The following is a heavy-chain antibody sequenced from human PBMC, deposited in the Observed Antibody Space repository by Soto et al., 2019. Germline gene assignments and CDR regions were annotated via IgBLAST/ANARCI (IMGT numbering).Heavy chain of an antibody. J-gene: IGHJ6*02. CDR1: GFTFSSYG. V-gene: IGHV3-33*01. Sequence: QVQLVESGGGVVQPGRSLRLSCAASGFTFSSYGMHWVRQAPGKGLEWVAVIWYDGSNKYYADSVKGRFTISRDNSKNTLYLQMNSLRAEDTAVYYCAREVDYYGSGSNGMDVWGQGTTVTVSS. CDR2: IWYDGSNK. CDR3: AREVDYYGSGSNGMDV. D-gene: IGHD3-10*01.